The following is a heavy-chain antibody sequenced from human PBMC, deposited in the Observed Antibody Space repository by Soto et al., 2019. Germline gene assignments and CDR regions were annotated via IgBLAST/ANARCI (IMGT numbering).Heavy chain of an antibody. CDR2: IRNKANRYTT. J-gene: IGHJ4*02. CDR1: GFTFSSYA. D-gene: IGHD3-3*01. V-gene: IGHV3-72*01. Sequence: GGSLRLSCAASGFTFSSYAMSWVRQAPGKGLEWVARIRNKANRYTTEYAASVKGRFTISRDDSKNSLFLQMNSLQTEDTAVYYCGRVGDYNFWSGPDYWGQGTLVTVSS. CDR3: GRVGDYNFWSGPDY.